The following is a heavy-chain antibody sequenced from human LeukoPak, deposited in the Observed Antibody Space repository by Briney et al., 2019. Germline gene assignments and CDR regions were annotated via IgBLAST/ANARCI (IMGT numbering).Heavy chain of an antibody. Sequence: SVKVSCKASGGTFSSYTISWVRPAPGQGLEWMGRIIPILGIANYAQKFQGRVTITADKSTSAAYMELSSLRSEDTAVYYCARYYYDSSGPGAFDPWGQGTLVTVSS. CDR2: IIPILGIA. CDR3: ARYYYDSSGPGAFDP. J-gene: IGHJ5*02. D-gene: IGHD3-22*01. V-gene: IGHV1-69*02. CDR1: GGTFSSYT.